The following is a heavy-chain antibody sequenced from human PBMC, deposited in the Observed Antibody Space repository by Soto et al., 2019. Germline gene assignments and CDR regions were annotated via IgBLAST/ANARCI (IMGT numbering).Heavy chain of an antibody. CDR3: ARSVPLHYDILTGYYPGGDY. Sequence: LETLSLTCAVYGGSFSGYYWSWIRQPPGKGLEWIGEINHSGSTNYNPSLKSRVTISVDTSKNQFSLKLSSVTAADTAVYYCARSVPLHYDILTGYYPGGDYWGQGTLVTVSS. CDR2: INHSGST. J-gene: IGHJ4*02. D-gene: IGHD3-9*01. V-gene: IGHV4-34*01. CDR1: GGSFSGYY.